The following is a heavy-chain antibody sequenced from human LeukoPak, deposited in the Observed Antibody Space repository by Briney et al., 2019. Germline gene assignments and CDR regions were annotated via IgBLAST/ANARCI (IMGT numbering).Heavy chain of an antibody. CDR1: GGSSSGYY. Sequence: SETLSLTCAVYGGSSSGYYWSWIRQPPGKGLEWIGEINHSGSTNYNPSLKSRVTISVDTSKNQFSLKLSSVTAADTAVYYCANSGSYRRNWFDPWGQGTLVTVSS. CDR2: INHSGST. CDR3: ANSGSYRRNWFDP. D-gene: IGHD3-16*02. V-gene: IGHV4-34*01. J-gene: IGHJ5*02.